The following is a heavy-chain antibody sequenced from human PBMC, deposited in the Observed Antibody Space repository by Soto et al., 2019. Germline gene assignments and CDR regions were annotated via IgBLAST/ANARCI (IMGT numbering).Heavy chain of an antibody. CDR1: GFAFTRPA. CDR3: ARGLSGSGGDFDH. V-gene: IGHV3-23*01. CDR2: LNHGCDDK. D-gene: IGHD6-19*01. Sequence: EVQMLESGGGLVQPGGSLRLSCAPSGFAFTRPAMSWVRQFPGKGLEWASSLNHGCDDKVYAHSVAGRFTVSRDKSKTTINLQMNKLSAVDTAIYFCARGLSGSGGDFDHWGQGILVTVSS. J-gene: IGHJ4*02.